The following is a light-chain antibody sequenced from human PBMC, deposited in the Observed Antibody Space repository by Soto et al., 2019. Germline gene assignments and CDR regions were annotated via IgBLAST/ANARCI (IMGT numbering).Light chain of an antibody. CDR3: SSYAVTKTLVL. V-gene: IGLV2-14*01. Sequence: QSALTQPASVSGSPGQSITISCTGTSSDIGGYNYVSWFQQHPGKAPKLIIYDVNNRPSGVSNRFSGSKSGTTASLAISGLQAEDEAEYFCSSYAVTKTLVLFGGGTQLT. CDR1: SSDIGGYNY. CDR2: DVN. J-gene: IGLJ2*01.